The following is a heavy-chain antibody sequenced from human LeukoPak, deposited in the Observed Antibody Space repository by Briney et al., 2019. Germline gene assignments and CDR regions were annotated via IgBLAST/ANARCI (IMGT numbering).Heavy chain of an antibody. CDR3: ARDLAPSSSGLDY. CDR2: IYHSGST. D-gene: IGHD6-13*01. V-gene: IGHV4-30-2*01. Sequence: SETLSLTCAVSGGSISSGGYSWSWIRQPPGKGLEWIGEIYHSGSTNCNPSLKSRVTISVDKSKNQFSLKLSSVTAADTAVYYCARDLAPSSSGLDYWGQGTLVTVSS. CDR1: GGSISSGGYS. J-gene: IGHJ4*02.